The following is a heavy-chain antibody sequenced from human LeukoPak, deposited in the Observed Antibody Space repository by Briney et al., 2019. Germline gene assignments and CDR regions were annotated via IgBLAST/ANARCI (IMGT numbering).Heavy chain of an antibody. CDR1: GASISSRSSF. Sequence: SETLSLTCTVSGASISSRSSFWAWIRQPPGKGLEWIGSSIYGGNTYYTPSLKSRATISVDTSKNQFSLKLNSVTVADTAVYFCARDRRDGYNYDLDYWGQGTLVTVSP. D-gene: IGHD5-24*01. J-gene: IGHJ4*02. CDR2: SIYGGNT. CDR3: ARDRRDGYNYDLDY. V-gene: IGHV4-39*07.